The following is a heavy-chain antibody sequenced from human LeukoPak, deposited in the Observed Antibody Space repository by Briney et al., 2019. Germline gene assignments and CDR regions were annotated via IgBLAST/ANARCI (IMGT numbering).Heavy chain of an antibody. Sequence: SETLSLTCTVSGVSITSSDYYWGWIRQPPGTGLEWIGTIYYSGSTYYNPSLKSRVTISVDTSKNQFSLKLSSVTAADTALYYCARGGAFGGNDAFNIWGQGTMVTVSS. CDR3: ARGGAFGGNDAFNI. CDR1: GVSITSSDYY. CDR2: IYYSGST. J-gene: IGHJ3*02. V-gene: IGHV4-39*07. D-gene: IGHD4-23*01.